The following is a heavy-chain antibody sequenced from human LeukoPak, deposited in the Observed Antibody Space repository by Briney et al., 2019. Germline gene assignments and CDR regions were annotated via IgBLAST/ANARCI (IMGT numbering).Heavy chain of an antibody. J-gene: IGHJ4*02. CDR3: ARAAGIRPGYIDY. Sequence: ASVTVSCKASGYTFTSYDINRVRQAPGQGLEWMGWMNPNSGNTGYTQKFQGRVTITRNTSISTAYMELSSLRSEDTAVYYCARAAGIRPGYIDYWGQGTLVTVSS. CDR2: MNPNSGNT. CDR1: GYTFTSYD. V-gene: IGHV1-8*01.